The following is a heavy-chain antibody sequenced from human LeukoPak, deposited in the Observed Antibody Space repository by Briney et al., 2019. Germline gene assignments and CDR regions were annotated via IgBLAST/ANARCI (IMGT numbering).Heavy chain of an antibody. CDR2: INTNSGGA. CDR1: GYTFTCYN. J-gene: IGHJ4*02. CDR3: ARGQGDWGKDY. D-gene: IGHD7-27*01. Sequence: GAAVKVSCKASGYTFTCYNMHWVRQAPGQGLEWMGWINTNSGGAKYAQKFQGRVTMTRDTSISTAYMELSGLRSDDTAVYYCARGQGDWGKDYWGQGTLVTASS. V-gene: IGHV1-2*02.